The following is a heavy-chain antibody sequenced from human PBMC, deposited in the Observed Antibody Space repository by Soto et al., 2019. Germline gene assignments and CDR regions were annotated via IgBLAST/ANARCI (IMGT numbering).Heavy chain of an antibody. CDR2: MNPNSGNT. CDR1: GYTFTSYD. V-gene: IGHV1-8*01. Sequence: ASLKVSCKASGYTFTSYDINWVRQATGQGLEWMGWMNPNSGNTGYAQKFQGRVTMTRNTSISTAYMELSSLRSEYTAVYYCARALGYSSSWSGYWGQGTLVTVSS. D-gene: IGHD6-13*01. CDR3: ARALGYSSSWSGY. J-gene: IGHJ4*02.